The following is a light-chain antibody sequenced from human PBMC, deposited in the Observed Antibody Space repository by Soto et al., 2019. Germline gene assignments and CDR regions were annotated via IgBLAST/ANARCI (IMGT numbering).Light chain of an antibody. CDR2: AAP. J-gene: IGKJ3*01. Sequence: DIQMTQSPTSLSASVGDRVTITCRASQSIAYYLNWYQQKPGKAPKLLMNAAPSLQRGVPSRFSGSGSGTDFTLTISRLEPEDFAVYYCQQHGIVFGPGTKVDIK. V-gene: IGKV1-39*01. CDR1: QSIAYY. CDR3: QQHGIV.